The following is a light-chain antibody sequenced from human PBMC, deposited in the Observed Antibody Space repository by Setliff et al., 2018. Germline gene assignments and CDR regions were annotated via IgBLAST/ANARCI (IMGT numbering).Light chain of an antibody. Sequence: SALTEPASVSGSPGQSITISCTGTSSDVGGYNYVSWYQQHPGKAPKLMIYDVNKRPSGVSNRFSGSKSGNTASLTISGLQAEDEADYYCSSYTSSSTDVFGTGTKVTVL. CDR1: SSDVGGYNY. CDR3: SSYTSSSTDV. V-gene: IGLV2-14*01. J-gene: IGLJ1*01. CDR2: DVN.